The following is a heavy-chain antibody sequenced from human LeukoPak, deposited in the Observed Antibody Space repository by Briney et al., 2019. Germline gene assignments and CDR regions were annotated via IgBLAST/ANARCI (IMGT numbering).Heavy chain of an antibody. J-gene: IGHJ5*02. D-gene: IGHD3-22*01. Sequence: ASVKVSCKASGYTFTDYYMHWVRQAPGQGLEWMGWINPDTGDTNYAQRFQGRVTMTRDTSISTAYMELSRLRSDDTAVYYCARERITMIHGWFDPGAREPWSPSPQ. V-gene: IGHV1-2*02. CDR1: GYTFTDYY. CDR3: ARERITMIHGWFDP. CDR2: INPDTGDT.